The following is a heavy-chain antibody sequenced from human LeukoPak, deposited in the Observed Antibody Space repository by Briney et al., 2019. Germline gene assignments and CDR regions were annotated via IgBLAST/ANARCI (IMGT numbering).Heavy chain of an antibody. CDR2: INHSGST. D-gene: IGHD3-22*01. J-gene: IGHJ4*02. Sequence: SETLSLTCAVYGGSFSGYYWSWIRQPPGKGLEWIGEINHSGSTNYNPSLKSRVTISVDTPKNQFSLKLSSVTAADTAVYYCARIGYYDSSTPPDYWGQGTLVTVSS. CDR1: GGSFSGYY. CDR3: ARIGYYDSSTPPDY. V-gene: IGHV4-34*01.